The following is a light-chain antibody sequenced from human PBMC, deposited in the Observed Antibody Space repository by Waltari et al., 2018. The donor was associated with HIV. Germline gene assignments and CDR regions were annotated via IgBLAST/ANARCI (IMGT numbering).Light chain of an antibody. J-gene: IGKJ3*01. Sequence: EIVLTQSPGTLSLSPGERATLSCRASQSVSSSYLAWYQHKPGQAPRLLIYGASRRATGIPDRFSGSGSGTDFTLTISRLEPEDFAVYYCQQYVSSPETFGPGTKVDIK. CDR1: QSVSSSY. V-gene: IGKV3-20*01. CDR3: QQYVSSPET. CDR2: GAS.